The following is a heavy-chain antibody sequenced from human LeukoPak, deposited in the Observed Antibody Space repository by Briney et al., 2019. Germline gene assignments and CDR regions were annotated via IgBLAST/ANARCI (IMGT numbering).Heavy chain of an antibody. D-gene: IGHD2-15*01. CDR1: GYTFTGYY. CDR2: INPNTGVT. CDR3: ARVVGYCSGGGCYGLDY. Sequence: VASVKVSCETSGYTFTGYYIHWVRQAPGQGLEWMGWINPNTGVTNFAQTFQGRVTMTRDTSIKTAFMELSRLTSDDTAVYYCARVVGYCSGGGCYGLDYWGQGTLVTVSS. V-gene: IGHV1-2*02. J-gene: IGHJ4*02.